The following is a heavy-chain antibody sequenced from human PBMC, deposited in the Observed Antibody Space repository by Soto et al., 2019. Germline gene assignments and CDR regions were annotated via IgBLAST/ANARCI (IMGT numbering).Heavy chain of an antibody. CDR3: ARGRRIQLWLGYYFDY. D-gene: IGHD5-18*01. CDR1: GGSFSGYY. V-gene: IGHV4-34*01. Sequence: SDTLSLPCAVYGGSFSGYYWSWIRQPPGKGLEWIGEINHSGSTNYNPSLKSRVTISVDTSKNQFSLKLSSVTAADTAVYYCARGRRIQLWLGYYFDYWGQGTLVTVSS. CDR2: INHSGST. J-gene: IGHJ4*02.